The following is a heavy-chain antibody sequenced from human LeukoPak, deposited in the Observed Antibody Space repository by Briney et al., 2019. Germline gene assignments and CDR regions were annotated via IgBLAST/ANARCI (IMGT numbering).Heavy chain of an antibody. CDR1: GFTFSSYW. Sequence: PGGSLRLSCAASGFTFSSYWMSWVRQAPGKGLEGVANIKQDGSEKYYVDSVRGRFTISRDNAKNSLYLQMNSLRAEDTAVYYCAKVLIWTYGSGNYYKGAFDIWGQGTMVTVFS. CDR3: AKVLIWTYGSGNYYKGAFDI. D-gene: IGHD3-10*01. V-gene: IGHV3-7*03. CDR2: IKQDGSEK. J-gene: IGHJ3*02.